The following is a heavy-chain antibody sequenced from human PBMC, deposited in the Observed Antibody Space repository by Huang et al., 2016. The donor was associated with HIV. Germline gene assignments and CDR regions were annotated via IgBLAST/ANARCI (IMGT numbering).Heavy chain of an antibody. J-gene: IGHJ3*02. CDR3: ARAKDTWDAYDI. Sequence: QVQVVESGGGVVKPGRSLRLSCAASGFPFNNHAMHWVRQAPGKGLDWVAVISNDRSNNYYADSVKGRFTISSDSSKSTLFLHMTSLRTEDTAVYYCARAKDTWDAYDIWGQGTMVIVSS. V-gene: IGHV3-30-3*01. D-gene: IGHD5-18*01. CDR1: GFPFNNHA. CDR2: ISNDRSNN.